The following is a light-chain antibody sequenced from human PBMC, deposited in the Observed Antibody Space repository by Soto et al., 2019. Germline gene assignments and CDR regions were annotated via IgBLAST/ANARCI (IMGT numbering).Light chain of an antibody. CDR1: QGISSA. CDR3: QQFNSYPIT. Sequence: AIQLTQSPSSLSASVGDRVTITCRASQGISSALAWYQQKPGKAPKLLIYDASSLESGVPSRFSGSGSWTDFTLTISSLQPEDFATYYCQQFNSYPITFGQGTRLETK. J-gene: IGKJ5*01. V-gene: IGKV1-13*02. CDR2: DAS.